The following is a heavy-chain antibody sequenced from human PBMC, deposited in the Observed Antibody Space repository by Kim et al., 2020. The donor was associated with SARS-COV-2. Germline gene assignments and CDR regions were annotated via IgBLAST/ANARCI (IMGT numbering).Heavy chain of an antibody. CDR3: AKDGFYHGSGSYGDY. D-gene: IGHD3-10*01. Sequence: GGSLRLSCAASGFTFSGYVMHWVRQAPGKGLEWVADISYDGRKESYADSVKGRFTISRDNSKNTLHLQMNSLRVEDTAVYYCAKDGFYHGSGSYGDYWGQGTLVTVSS. CDR1: GFTFSGYV. V-gene: IGHV3-30*04. CDR2: ISYDGRKE. J-gene: IGHJ4*02.